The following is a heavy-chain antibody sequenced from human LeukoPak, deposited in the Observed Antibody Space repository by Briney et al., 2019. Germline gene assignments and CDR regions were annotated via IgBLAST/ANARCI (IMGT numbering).Heavy chain of an antibody. Sequence: PGGSLTLSCAGSGFTFNSFGMLWAPQAPGKGLVWVAVISSDATNKYYADSVKGRFTISRENSKNTLYLQMNSLRGEDTAVYYCAKGRVWFGELLFTMDVWGQGTTVTVSS. D-gene: IGHD3-10*01. CDR2: ISSDATNK. CDR3: AKGRVWFGELLFTMDV. CDR1: GFTFNSFG. V-gene: IGHV3-30*18. J-gene: IGHJ6*02.